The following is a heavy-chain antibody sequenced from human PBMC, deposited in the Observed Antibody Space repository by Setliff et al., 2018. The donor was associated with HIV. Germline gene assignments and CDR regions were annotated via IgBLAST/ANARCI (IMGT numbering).Heavy chain of an antibody. CDR1: GYSISSASY. V-gene: IGHV4-38-2*01. J-gene: IGHJ3*01. CDR3: ARRSREDAFDV. Sequence: SETLSLTCAVSGYSISSASYWGWLRQPPGKGLEWIGSISQSGNTYYTPSLKSRVTISVDTSKNEFSLKVSSVTATDTAIYYCARRSREDAFDVWGQGTMVTVSS. CDR2: ISQSGNT.